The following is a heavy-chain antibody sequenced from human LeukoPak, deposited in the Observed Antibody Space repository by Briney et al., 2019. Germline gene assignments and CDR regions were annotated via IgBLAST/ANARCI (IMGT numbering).Heavy chain of an antibody. D-gene: IGHD6-19*01. CDR2: IYYSGST. V-gene: IGHV4-31*03. Sequence: SQTLSLTCTVSGGSISSGGYYWSWIRQHPGKGLEWIGYIYYSGSTYYNPSLKSRVTISVDTSKNQFSLKLSSVTAADTAVYYCASGWLVPHYFDYWGQGTLVTVSS. CDR1: GGSISSGGYY. CDR3: ASGWLVPHYFDY. J-gene: IGHJ4*02.